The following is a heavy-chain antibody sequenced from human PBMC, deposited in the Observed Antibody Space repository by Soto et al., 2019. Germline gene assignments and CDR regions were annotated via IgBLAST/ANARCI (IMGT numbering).Heavy chain of an antibody. V-gene: IGHV4-34*01. CDR2: INHSGST. CDR1: GGSFSGYY. Sequence: PSETLSLTCAVYGGSFSGYYWSWIRQPPGKGLEWIGEINHSGSTNYNPSLKSRVTISVDTSKNQFSLKLSSVTAADTAVYYCARNWRTGIAAAGFFSYYYGMDVWGQGTTVTVSS. CDR3: ARNWRTGIAAAGFFSYYYGMDV. J-gene: IGHJ6*02. D-gene: IGHD6-13*01.